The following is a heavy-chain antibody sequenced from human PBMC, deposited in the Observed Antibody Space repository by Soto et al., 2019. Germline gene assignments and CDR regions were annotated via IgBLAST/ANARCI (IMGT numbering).Heavy chain of an antibody. J-gene: IGHJ6*02. CDR2: ISYDGSNK. V-gene: IGHV3-30-3*01. D-gene: IGHD6-6*01. CDR1: GFTFSNNA. Sequence: QVQLVESGGGVVQPGRSLRLSCAASGFTFSNNAMDWVRQAPGKGLEWVAVISYDGSNKYIAQSVKGRFSVSRDNSKNTLFLQMNSLRAEDTPVYYCARGTTTSALSAMDVWGQGTTVTVSS. CDR3: ARGTTTSALSAMDV.